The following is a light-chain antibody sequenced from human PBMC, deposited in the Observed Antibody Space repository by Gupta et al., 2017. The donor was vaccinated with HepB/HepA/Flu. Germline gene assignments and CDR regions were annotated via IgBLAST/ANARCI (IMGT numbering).Light chain of an antibody. J-gene: IGKJ1*01. V-gene: IGKV1-39*01. CDR1: QNINTY. Sequence: QMTQSPSSLSAFVGDRVTITCRASQNINTYLNWYQQKPGKAPELLIYAASSLQCGVPSRFSGSGSSTDFTLTISSLQAEDVATYYCQQDVNPPRAFGQGTKVEI. CDR2: AAS. CDR3: QQDVNPPRA.